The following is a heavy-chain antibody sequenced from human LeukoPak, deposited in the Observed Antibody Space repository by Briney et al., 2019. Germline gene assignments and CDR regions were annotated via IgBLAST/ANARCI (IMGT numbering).Heavy chain of an antibody. J-gene: IGHJ5*02. Sequence: SETLSLTCTVSGGSISSGDYYWSWIRQPPGKGLEWIGYIYYSGSTYYNPSLKSRVTISVDTSKNQFSLKLSSVTAADTAVYYCARELSYYYDSSGYSPGHWFDPWGQGTLVTVSS. CDR1: GGSISSGDYY. V-gene: IGHV4-30-4*01. CDR3: ARELSYYYDSSGYSPGHWFDP. D-gene: IGHD3-22*01. CDR2: IYYSGST.